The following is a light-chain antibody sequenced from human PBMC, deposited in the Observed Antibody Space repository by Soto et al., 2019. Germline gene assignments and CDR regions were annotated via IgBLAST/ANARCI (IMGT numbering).Light chain of an antibody. CDR1: RSDVGGYNF. J-gene: IGLJ1*01. CDR2: EVS. V-gene: IGLV2-14*01. Sequence: QSALTQPASVSGSPGQSVTISCTGSRSDVGGYNFVSWYQHHPGKAPKLMIYEVSNRPSGVSNRYSGSKSGNTASLTISGLQPEDEADYYCSSYTSNTTLDYVFGTGTKLTVL. CDR3: SSYTSNTTLDYV.